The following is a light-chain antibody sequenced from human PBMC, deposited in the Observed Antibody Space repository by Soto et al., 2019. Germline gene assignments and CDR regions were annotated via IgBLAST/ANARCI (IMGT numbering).Light chain of an antibody. V-gene: IGLV2-18*02. J-gene: IGLJ3*02. CDR2: EVS. CDR3: SSYTSSTTV. CDR1: SSDVGIYNR. Sequence: QSALTQPPSVSGSPGQSVTISCTGTSSDVGIYNRVSWYQQPPGTAPKLIIYEVSNRPSGVPDRFSGSKSANTASLTISGLQAEDEADYYCSSYTSSTTVFDGGTKLTVL.